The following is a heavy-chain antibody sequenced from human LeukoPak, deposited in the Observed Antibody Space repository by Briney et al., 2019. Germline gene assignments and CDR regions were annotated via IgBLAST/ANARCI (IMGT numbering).Heavy chain of an antibody. D-gene: IGHD1-26*01. CDR1: GFAFSNYA. Sequence: GGSLRLSCAASGFAFSNYAMSWVRQAPGKGLEWVSSISSSSSYIYYADSVKGRFTISRDYAKNSLYLQMNSLRAEDTAVYYCARDGVGGSGFDPWGQGTLVTVSS. V-gene: IGHV3-21*01. J-gene: IGHJ5*02. CDR3: ARDGVGGSGFDP. CDR2: ISSSSSYI.